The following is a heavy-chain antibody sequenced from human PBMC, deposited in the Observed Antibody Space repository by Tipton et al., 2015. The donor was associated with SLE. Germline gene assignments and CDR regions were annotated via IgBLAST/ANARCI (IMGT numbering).Heavy chain of an antibody. CDR2: IYNSGST. Sequence: GLVKPSETLSLTCTVSGGSISTSVYYWGWIRQPPGKGLEWIGSIYNSGSTYYNPSLESRVTISVDTSKNQFSLKLSSVTAADTAVYYCVRDRTIFGVVMSYYFGLDVWGQGTTVTVTS. CDR1: GGSISTSVYY. J-gene: IGHJ6*02. V-gene: IGHV4-39*02. CDR3: VRDRTIFGVVMSYYFGLDV. D-gene: IGHD3-3*01.